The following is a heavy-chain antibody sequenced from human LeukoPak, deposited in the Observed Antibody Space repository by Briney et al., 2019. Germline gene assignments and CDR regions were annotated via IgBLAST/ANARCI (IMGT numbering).Heavy chain of an antibody. CDR3: ARDALRYFDY. CDR2: ISYDGSNK. CDR1: GFTFSSYA. V-gene: IGHV3-30-3*01. J-gene: IGHJ4*02. D-gene: IGHD2-15*01. Sequence: PGGSLRLSCAASGFTFSSYAMHWVRQAPGKGLEWVAVISYDGSNKYYADSVKGRFTISRGNSKNTLYLQMNSLRAEDTAVYYCARDALRYFDYWGQGTLVTVSS.